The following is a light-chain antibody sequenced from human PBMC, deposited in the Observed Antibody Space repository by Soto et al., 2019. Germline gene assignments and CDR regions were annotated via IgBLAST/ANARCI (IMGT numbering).Light chain of an antibody. J-gene: IGKJ5*01. CDR3: RQRSNLPPT. V-gene: IGKV3-11*01. Sequence: EIVLTQSPATLSLSPGERATLSCRASQIVSSNLAWYQQKPGQAPRLLIYDVSNRFPGIPARFSGSGSGTDFTLTISSLEPEDFAVYYCRQRSNLPPTFGQGTRLE. CDR1: QIVSSN. CDR2: DVS.